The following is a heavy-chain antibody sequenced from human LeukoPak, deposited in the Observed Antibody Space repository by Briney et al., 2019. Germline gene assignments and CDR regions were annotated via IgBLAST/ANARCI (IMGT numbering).Heavy chain of an antibody. CDR2: IYYSGST. J-gene: IGHJ4*02. Sequence: PSETLSLTCTVSGGSISSSSYYWGWIRQPPGKGLEWIGSIYYSGSTYYNPSLKSRVTISVDTSKNQFSLKLSSVTAADTAVYYCARVGWLQQTWGQGTLVTVSS. CDR1: GGSISSSSYY. D-gene: IGHD5-24*01. V-gene: IGHV4-39*01. CDR3: ARVGWLQQT.